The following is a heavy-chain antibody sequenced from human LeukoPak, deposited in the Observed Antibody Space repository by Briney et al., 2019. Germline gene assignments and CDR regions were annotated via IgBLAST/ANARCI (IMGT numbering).Heavy chain of an antibody. CDR2: IYHSGST. J-gene: IGHJ5*02. D-gene: IGHD3-10*01. CDR3: ARTSRINMVLDP. Sequence: KTSETLSLTCAVSGGSISSGGYSWSWIRQPPGKGLEWIGYIYHSGSTNYNPSLKSRVTISVDKSKNQFSLKLSSVTAADTAVYYCARTSRINMVLDPWGQGTLVTVSS. V-gene: IGHV4-30-2*01. CDR1: GGSISSGGYS.